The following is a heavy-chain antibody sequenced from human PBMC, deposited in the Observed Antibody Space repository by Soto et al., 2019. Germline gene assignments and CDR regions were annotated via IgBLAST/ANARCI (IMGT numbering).Heavy chain of an antibody. J-gene: IGHJ5*02. CDR3: ARGRYYYGSGRGANWFDP. CDR1: GYTFTSYG. CDR2: ISAYNGNT. Sequence: ASVKVSCKASGYTFTSYGISWVRQAPGQGLEWMGWISAYNGNTNYAQKLQGRVTITRDTSASTAYMELSSLRSEDTAVYYCARGRYYYGSGRGANWFDPWGQGTLVTVSS. V-gene: IGHV1-18*01. D-gene: IGHD3-10*01.